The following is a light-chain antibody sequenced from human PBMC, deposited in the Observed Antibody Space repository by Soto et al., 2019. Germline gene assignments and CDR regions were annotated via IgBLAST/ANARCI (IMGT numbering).Light chain of an antibody. V-gene: IGLV1-51*01. CDR2: DNN. Sequence: QSVLTQPPSVSAAPGQKVTFSCSGTSSNIGDNYVSWYQQLPGTAPKLLIYDNNKRPSGILDRFSGSKSGTSATLGITGLQTGDEADYYCGTWDSGLSAVVFGGGTKLTVL. CDR1: SSNIGDNY. J-gene: IGLJ3*02. CDR3: GTWDSGLSAVV.